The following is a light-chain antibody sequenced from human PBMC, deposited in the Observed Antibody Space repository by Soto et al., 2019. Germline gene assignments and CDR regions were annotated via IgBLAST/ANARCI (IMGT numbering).Light chain of an antibody. J-gene: IGLJ1*01. CDR3: TSYADGVNYV. V-gene: IGLV2-8*01. CDR1: SSDIGDYNS. Sequence: QSALTQPPSASGSPGQSVTISCTGTSSDIGDYNSVSWYQQHPAKAPKLIIYEVIKRPSGVPGRFSGSKSGNTASLTVSWLQAEDEDDYYCTSYADGVNYVFGTGTKLTVL. CDR2: EVI.